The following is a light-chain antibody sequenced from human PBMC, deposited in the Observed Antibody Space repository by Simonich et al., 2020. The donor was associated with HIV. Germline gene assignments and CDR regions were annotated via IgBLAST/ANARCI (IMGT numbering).Light chain of an antibody. CDR2: GAS. CDR3: QQYNNWPPYT. J-gene: IGKJ2*01. V-gene: IGKV3-15*01. Sequence: EIIMTQSPATLAVSPGERATLSCRASQSISNNLAWYQQRPGQAPRLLIYGASTRATGIPARFSGSGSGTEFTLTISSLQSVDFAVYYCQQYNNWPPYTFGQGTKLEIK. CDR1: QSISNN.